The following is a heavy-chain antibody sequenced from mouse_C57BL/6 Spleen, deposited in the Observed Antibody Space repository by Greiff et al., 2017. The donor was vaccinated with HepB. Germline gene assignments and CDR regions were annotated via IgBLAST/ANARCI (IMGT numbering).Heavy chain of an antibody. D-gene: IGHD1-1*01. CDR2: ISSGSSTI. J-gene: IGHJ1*03. V-gene: IGHV5-17*01. CDR1: GFTFSDYG. CDR3: ARQFLITTVVDWYFDV. Sequence: EVKLMDSGGGLVKPGGSLKLSCAASGFTFSDYGMHWVRQAPEKGLEWVAYISSGSSTIYYADTVKGRFTISRDNAKNTLFLQMTSLRSEDTAMYSCARQFLITTVVDWYFDVWGTGTTVTVSS.